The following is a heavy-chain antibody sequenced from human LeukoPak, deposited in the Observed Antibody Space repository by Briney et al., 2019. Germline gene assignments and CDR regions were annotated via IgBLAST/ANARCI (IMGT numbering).Heavy chain of an antibody. Sequence: PGGSLRLSCAASGFTVSSNYMSWVRQAPGKGLEWVSVIYSGDITYYADSVKGRFTTSRDNSKNTLYLQMDSLRAEDTAVYYCARGSGYNYGFPDYWGQGTLVTVSS. CDR2: IYSGDIT. CDR1: GFTVSSNY. D-gene: IGHD5-18*01. CDR3: ARGSGYNYGFPDY. J-gene: IGHJ4*02. V-gene: IGHV3-53*01.